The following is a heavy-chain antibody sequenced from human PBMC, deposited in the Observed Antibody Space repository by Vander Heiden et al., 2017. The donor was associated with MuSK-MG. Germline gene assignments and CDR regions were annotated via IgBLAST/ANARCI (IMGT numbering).Heavy chain of an antibody. CDR3: ARSHRSRTAKSFDY. Sequence: QVQLQESGPGLVKPSQTLSRTCTVSGDASGDYFWSWIRQPPGKGLEWIGYIYYSGSTYYNPSLKDRVTISVNTSKNQFSLKLSSVTAADTAIEYCARSHRSRTAKSFDYWGQGTLVTVSS. CDR2: IYYSGST. D-gene: IGHD1-1*01. V-gene: IGHV4-30-4*01. CDR1: GDASGDYF. J-gene: IGHJ4*02.